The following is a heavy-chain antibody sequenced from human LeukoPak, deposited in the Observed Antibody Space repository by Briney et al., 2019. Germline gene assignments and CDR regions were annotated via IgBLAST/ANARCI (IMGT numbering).Heavy chain of an antibody. Sequence: GGSLRLSCAASGFTFSSYSMNWVRQAPGKGLEWVSPISSSSSYIYYADSVKGRFTISRDNAKNSLYLQMNSLRAEDTAVYYCARRGIVATRTFDYWGQGTLVTVSS. D-gene: IGHD5-12*01. CDR1: GFTFSSYS. CDR2: ISSSSSYI. CDR3: ARRGIVATRTFDY. J-gene: IGHJ4*02. V-gene: IGHV3-21*01.